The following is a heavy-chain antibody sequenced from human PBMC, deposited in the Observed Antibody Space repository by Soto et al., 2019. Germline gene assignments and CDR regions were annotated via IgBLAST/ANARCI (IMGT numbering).Heavy chain of an antibody. CDR2: ISYDGSNK. CDR3: ATSTMITFGGVIAHDAFDI. J-gene: IGHJ3*02. Sequence: GGSLRLSCAASGFTFSSYAMHWVRQAPGKGLEWVAVISYDGSNKYHADSVKGRFTISRDNSKNTLYLQMNSLRAEDTAVYYCATSTMITFGGVIAHDAFDIWGQGTMVTV. CDR1: GFTFSSYA. D-gene: IGHD3-16*02. V-gene: IGHV3-30-3*01.